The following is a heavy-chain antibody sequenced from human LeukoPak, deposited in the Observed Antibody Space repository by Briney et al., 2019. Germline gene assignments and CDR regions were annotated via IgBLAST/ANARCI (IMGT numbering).Heavy chain of an antibody. D-gene: IGHD3-3*01. J-gene: IGHJ6*03. CDR1: GGTFSIYA. V-gene: IGHV1-69*05. CDR3: ARAGAHDFWSGYYGYYMDV. Sequence: SVKVSCKASGGTFSIYAISWVRQAPGQGLEWMGGIIPIFGTANYAQKFQGRVTITTDESTSTAYMELSSLRSEDTAVYYCARAGAHDFWSGYYGYYMDVWGKGTTVTVSS. CDR2: IIPIFGTA.